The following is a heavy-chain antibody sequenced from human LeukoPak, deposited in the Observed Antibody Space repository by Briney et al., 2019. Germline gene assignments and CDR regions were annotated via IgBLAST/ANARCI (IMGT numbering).Heavy chain of an antibody. V-gene: IGHV1-69*01. D-gene: IGHD4-23*01. CDR2: IIPIFGTA. J-gene: IGHJ4*02. CDR1: GGTFSGYA. CDR3: ARGGDFYYGGKRAVSHPIDY. Sequence: SVKVSCKASGGTFSGYAISWVRQAPGQGLEWMGGIIPIFGTANYAQKFQGRVTITADESTSTAYMELSSLRSEDTAVYYCARGGDFYYGGKRAVSHPIDYWGQGTLVTVSS.